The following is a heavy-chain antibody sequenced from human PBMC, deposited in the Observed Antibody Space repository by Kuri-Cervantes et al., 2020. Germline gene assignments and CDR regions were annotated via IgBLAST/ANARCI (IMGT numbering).Heavy chain of an antibody. V-gene: IGHV1-46*01. CDR3: SRARIQLRASDY. D-gene: IGHD5-18*01. CDR2: INPSGGST. Sequence: ASVKVSCKASGYTFTSYYMDWVRQAPGQGLEWMGIINPSGGSTSYAQKFQGRVTMTRDTSTSNVYMELSSLRSEDTAVYYCSRARIQLRASDYWGQGTLVTVSS. J-gene: IGHJ4*02. CDR1: GYTFTSYY.